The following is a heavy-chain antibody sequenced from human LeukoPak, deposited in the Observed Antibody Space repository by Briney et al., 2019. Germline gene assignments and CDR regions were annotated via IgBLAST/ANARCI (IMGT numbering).Heavy chain of an antibody. CDR1: GGSISSGSYY. CDR3: ARNRGYYDILTGCFPTDAFDI. V-gene: IGHV4-61*02. J-gene: IGHJ3*02. D-gene: IGHD3-9*01. CDR2: IYTSGNT. Sequence: SQTLSLTCTVSGGSISSGSYYWHWIRQPAGKGLEWIGRIYTSGNTNYNPSLKSRVTISVDTSKNQFSLKLSSVTAADTAVYYCARNRGYYDILTGCFPTDAFDIWGQGTMVTVSS.